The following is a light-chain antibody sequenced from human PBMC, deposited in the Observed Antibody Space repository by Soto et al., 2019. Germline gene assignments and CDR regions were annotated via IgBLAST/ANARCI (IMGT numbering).Light chain of an antibody. Sequence: DIQMTQSPSSLSASVGDRVTITCRASESISRHLNWYQQKPGKAPKILIYAASSLQNGVPSRFRGSGSGRDFTLTITNLQPEDFATYYCRQTYSTLSITFGQGTRLDIK. CDR1: ESISRH. V-gene: IGKV1-39*01. CDR2: AAS. CDR3: RQTYSTLSIT. J-gene: IGKJ5*01.